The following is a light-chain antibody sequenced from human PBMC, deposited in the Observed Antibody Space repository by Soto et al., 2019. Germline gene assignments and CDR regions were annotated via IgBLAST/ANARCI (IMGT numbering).Light chain of an antibody. CDR3: SSYTSSSTWV. CDR1: SSDVGRYNY. V-gene: IGLV2-14*01. CDR2: DVS. Sequence: QSALTQPASVSGSPGQSITISCTGTSSDVGRYNYVSWYQQHPGKAPKLIIYDVSSRPSGVSNRFSGSKSGNTASLTISGLQAEDEADYYCSSYTSSSTWVFGGGTKLTVL. J-gene: IGLJ3*02.